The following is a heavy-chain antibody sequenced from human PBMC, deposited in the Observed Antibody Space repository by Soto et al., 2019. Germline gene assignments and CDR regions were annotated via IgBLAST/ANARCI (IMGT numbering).Heavy chain of an antibody. Sequence: ASVKVSCKASGYTFTGYYMHWVRQAPGQGLEWMGWINPNSGGTNYAQKFQGRVTMTRDTSISTAYMELSRLRSDGTAVYYCARVPRNRNPANFDYWGQGTLVTVSS. CDR2: INPNSGGT. J-gene: IGHJ4*02. V-gene: IGHV1-2*02. CDR1: GYTFTGYY. CDR3: ARVPRNRNPANFDY. D-gene: IGHD1-1*01.